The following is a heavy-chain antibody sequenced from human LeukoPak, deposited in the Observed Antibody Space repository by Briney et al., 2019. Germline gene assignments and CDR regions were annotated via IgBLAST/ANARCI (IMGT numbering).Heavy chain of an antibody. D-gene: IGHD2-2*01. CDR1: GFTFSTST. CDR3: TKCGTTCYANAFYI. V-gene: IGHV3-23*01. Sequence: GGSLRLSCAASGFTFSTSTMTWVRHAPGKGLEWVSAITGNSGATLYGHSVKGRFTISRDNSRNTLYLQMNSLTADDTAVYYCTKCGTTCYANAFYIWGQGRMVSVCS. CDR2: ITGNSGAT. J-gene: IGHJ3*02.